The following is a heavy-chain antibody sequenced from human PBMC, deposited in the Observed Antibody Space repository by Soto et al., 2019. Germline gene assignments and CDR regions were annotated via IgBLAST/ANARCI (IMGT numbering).Heavy chain of an antibody. J-gene: IGHJ4*02. D-gene: IGHD4-17*01. CDR1: GFTFSSYD. CDR3: ARGGADYGDDYSN. Sequence: EVQLVESGGGLVQPGGSLRLSCAASGFTFSSYDMHWVRQATGKGLEWVSAIGTAGDTYYPGSVKGRFTISRENAKNSLYLQMNSLRAGDTAVYYCARGGADYGDDYSNWGQGTLVTVSS. V-gene: IGHV3-13*04. CDR2: IGTAGDT.